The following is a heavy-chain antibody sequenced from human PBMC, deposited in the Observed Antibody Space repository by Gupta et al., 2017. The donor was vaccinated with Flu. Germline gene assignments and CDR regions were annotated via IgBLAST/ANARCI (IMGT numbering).Heavy chain of an antibody. CDR2: IYYSGST. V-gene: IGHV4-39*01. J-gene: IGHJ4*02. CDR3: ARQSKYYDFWSGSGSSTGGFDY. D-gene: IGHD3-3*01. CDR1: GGSISSSSYY. Sequence: QLQLQESGPGLVNPSETLSPTCTVSGGSISSSSYYWGWIRQPPGKGLEWIGSIYYSGSTYYNPSLKSRVTISVDTSKNQFSLKLSSVTAADTAVYYCARQSKYYDFWSGSGSSTGGFDYWGQGTLVTVSS.